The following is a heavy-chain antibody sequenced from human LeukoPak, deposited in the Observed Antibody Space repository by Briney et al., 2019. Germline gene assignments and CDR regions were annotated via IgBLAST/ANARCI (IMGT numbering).Heavy chain of an antibody. D-gene: IGHD6-13*01. Sequence: GGSLRLSCAASGFTFTRHSLNWVSQAPGKRLEWVSSISSSSSYIYYADSVKGRFSISRDNARNSLYLQMNSLTAEDTAVYYCARDWRNKYSNSWSRGEWYFDLWGRGILVTVSS. CDR3: ARDWRNKYSNSWSRGEWYFDL. J-gene: IGHJ2*01. V-gene: IGHV3-21*01. CDR1: GFTFTRHS. CDR2: ISSSSSYI.